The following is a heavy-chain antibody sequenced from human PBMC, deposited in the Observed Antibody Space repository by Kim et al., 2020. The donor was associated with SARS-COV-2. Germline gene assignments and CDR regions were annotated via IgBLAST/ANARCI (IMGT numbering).Heavy chain of an antibody. Sequence: VSVKSRITINPDTSKNQFSLQLNSVTPEDTAVYYCARDRTAAGIRHPFDYWGQGTLVTVSS. D-gene: IGHD6-13*01. J-gene: IGHJ4*02. V-gene: IGHV6-1*01. CDR3: ARDRTAAGIRHPFDY.